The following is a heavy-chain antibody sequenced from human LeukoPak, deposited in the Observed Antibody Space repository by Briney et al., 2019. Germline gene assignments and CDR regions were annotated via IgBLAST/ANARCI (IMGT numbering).Heavy chain of an antibody. J-gene: IGHJ6*03. CDR2: IYPGDSDT. D-gene: IGHD1-1*01. V-gene: IGHV5-51*01. Sequence: GESLKISCKGSGYSFTSYWIGWVRQMPGKGLEWMGIIYPGDSDTRYSPSFQGQVTISADKSISTAYLQWSSLKASDTAMYYCARWGGANDYYYYYMDVWGKGTTVTVSS. CDR1: GYSFTSYW. CDR3: ARWGGANDYYYYYMDV.